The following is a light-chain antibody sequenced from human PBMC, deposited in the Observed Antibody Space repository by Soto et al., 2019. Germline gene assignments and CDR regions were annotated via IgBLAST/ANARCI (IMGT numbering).Light chain of an antibody. J-gene: IGLJ3*02. CDR3: QTYDKSLGGWV. CDR1: SSNIGAGYH. CDR2: GNT. V-gene: IGLV1-40*01. Sequence: QSVLTQPPSVSGAPGQTVTISCPGSSSNIGAGYHVHWYMQLPGKAPKLLIFGNTNRPSGVPERFPGSRSGSSASLAISGLQAEDEADYYCQTYDKSLGGWVFGGGTKVTVL.